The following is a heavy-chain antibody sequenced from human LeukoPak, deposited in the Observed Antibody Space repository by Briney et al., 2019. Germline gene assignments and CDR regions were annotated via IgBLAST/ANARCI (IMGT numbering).Heavy chain of an antibody. CDR2: INSDGSTT. CDR1: GFTFSSYW. Sequence: GGSLRLSCGASGFTFSSYWMHWVRQAPGKGLVWISRINSDGSTTSYADSVKGRFTISRDNAKNTLYLQMNSLRAEDTAVYYCARGDYYGQDYWGQGTLVTVSS. CDR3: ARGDYYGQDY. D-gene: IGHD3-10*01. J-gene: IGHJ4*02. V-gene: IGHV3-74*01.